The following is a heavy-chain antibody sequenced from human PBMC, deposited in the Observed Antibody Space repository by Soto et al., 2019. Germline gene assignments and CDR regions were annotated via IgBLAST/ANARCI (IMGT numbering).Heavy chain of an antibody. V-gene: IGHV1-69*13. CDR2: IIPIFGTA. J-gene: IGHJ6*02. CDR1: GGTFSSYA. Sequence: SVKVSCKASGGTFSSYAISWVRQAPGQGLEWMGGIIPIFGTANYAQKFQGRVTITADESTSTAYMELSSLRSEDTAVYYCARPIGYCSSTSCPAHYYYGMDVWGQGTTVTVSS. CDR3: ARPIGYCSSTSCPAHYYYGMDV. D-gene: IGHD2-2*01.